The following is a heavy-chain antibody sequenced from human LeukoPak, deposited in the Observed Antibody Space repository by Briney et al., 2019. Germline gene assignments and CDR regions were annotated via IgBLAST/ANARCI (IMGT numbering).Heavy chain of an antibody. CDR3: ARDAYSGYPADY. V-gene: IGHV1-3*01. Sequence: ASVKVSCKASGYTFTSYAMHWVRQAPGQRLEWMGWINAGNGNTKYSQKFQGRVTITRDTSASTAYMELSSLRSEDTAVYYCARDAYSGYPADYWGQGTLVTVSS. CDR2: INAGNGNT. D-gene: IGHD5-12*01. J-gene: IGHJ4*02. CDR1: GYTFTSYA.